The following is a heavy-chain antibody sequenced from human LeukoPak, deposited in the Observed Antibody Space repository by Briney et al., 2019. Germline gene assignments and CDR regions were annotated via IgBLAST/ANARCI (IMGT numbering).Heavy chain of an antibody. D-gene: IGHD3-9*01. CDR1: GFTFSSYW. Sequence: GGSLRLSCAASGFTFSSYWMSWVRQAPGKGLEWVANIKQDGSEKYYVDSVKGRFTISRDNAKNSLYRQMNSLRAEDTAVYYCAREGRYFDWLPYDDAFDIWGQGTMVTVSS. V-gene: IGHV3-7*01. CDR2: IKQDGSEK. J-gene: IGHJ3*02. CDR3: AREGRYFDWLPYDDAFDI.